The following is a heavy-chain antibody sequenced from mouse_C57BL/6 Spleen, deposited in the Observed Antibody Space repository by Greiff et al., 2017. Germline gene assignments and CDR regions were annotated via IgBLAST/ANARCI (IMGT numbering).Heavy chain of an antibody. CDR2: IDPSDSYT. V-gene: IGHV1-69*01. CDR1: GYTFTSYW. Sequence: QVQLKQPGAELVMPGASVKLSCKASGYTFTSYWMHWVKQRPGQGLEWIGEIDPSDSYTNYNQKFKGKSTLTVDKSSSTAYMQLSSLTSEDSAVYYCARFELGPYWGQGTLVTVSA. J-gene: IGHJ3*01. D-gene: IGHD4-1*01. CDR3: ARFELGPY.